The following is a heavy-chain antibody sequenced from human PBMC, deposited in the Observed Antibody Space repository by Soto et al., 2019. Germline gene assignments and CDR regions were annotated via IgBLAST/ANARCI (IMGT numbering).Heavy chain of an antibody. CDR2: ISAYNGNT. J-gene: IGHJ4*02. CDR3: ARDLPPVDY. V-gene: IGHV1-18*01. Sequence: QIQLVQSGAEVKKPGASVKVSCKASGYTFSSYHITWVRQAPGQGLEWMGWISAYNGNTNYAQNLLGRVTMTTDPSTSTAYMELRSLGSDDTAVYYCARDLPPVDYLGQGTLVTVSS. CDR1: GYTFSSYH.